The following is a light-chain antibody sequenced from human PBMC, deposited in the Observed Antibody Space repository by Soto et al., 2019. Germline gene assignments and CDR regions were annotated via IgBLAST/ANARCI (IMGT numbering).Light chain of an antibody. J-gene: IGKJ1*01. V-gene: IGKV1-16*02. CDR3: HQYYSYPRT. CDR1: QGINTY. CDR2: DAS. Sequence: DVQMTQSPSSLSASVGDRVTITCRASQGINTYLAWIQQKPGKAPKSLIYDASNLQSGVPSKFSGSGSGTHFPLTISSLQPEDFASYYCHQYYSYPRTFGQGTRVEIK.